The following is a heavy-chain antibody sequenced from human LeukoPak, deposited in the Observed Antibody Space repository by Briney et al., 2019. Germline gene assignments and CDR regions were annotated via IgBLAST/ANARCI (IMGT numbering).Heavy chain of an antibody. CDR3: ARSGSSVVQMSFTFDY. V-gene: IGHV1-2*04. D-gene: IGHD4-23*01. CDR2: INPNSGGT. J-gene: IGHJ4*02. Sequence: ASVKVSCKASGYTFTGYYMHWVRQAPGQGLEWMGWINPNSGGTNYAQKFQGWVTMTRDTSISTAYMELSRLRSDDTAVYYCARSGSSVVQMSFTFDYWGQGTLVTVSS. CDR1: GYTFTGYY.